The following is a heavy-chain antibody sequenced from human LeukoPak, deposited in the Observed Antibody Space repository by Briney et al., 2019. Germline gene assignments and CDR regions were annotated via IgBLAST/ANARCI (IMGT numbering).Heavy chain of an antibody. CDR2: INSDGSST. CDR3: ATRYGDYGDAFDI. Sequence: GGSLRLSCAAPGFTFSSYWMHWVRQAPGKGLVWVSRINSDGSSTSYADSVKGRFTISRDNAKNALYLQMNSLRAEDTAVYYCATRYGDYGDAFDIWGQGTMVTVSS. J-gene: IGHJ3*02. D-gene: IGHD4-17*01. V-gene: IGHV3-74*01. CDR1: GFTFSSYW.